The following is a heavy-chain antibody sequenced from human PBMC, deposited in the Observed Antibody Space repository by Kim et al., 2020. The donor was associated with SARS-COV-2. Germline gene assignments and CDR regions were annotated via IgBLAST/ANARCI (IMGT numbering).Heavy chain of an antibody. Sequence: SETLSLTCTVSGGSISSYYWSWIRQPPGKGLEWIGYIYYSGSTNYNPSLKSRVTISVDTSKNQFSLKLSSVTAADTAVYYCARVVVASGIDCSSTSCPYYYYGMDVWGQGTTVTVSS. V-gene: IGHV4-59*01. CDR3: ARVVVASGIDCSSTSCPYYYYGMDV. CDR1: GGSISSYY. J-gene: IGHJ6*02. D-gene: IGHD2-2*01. CDR2: IYYSGST.